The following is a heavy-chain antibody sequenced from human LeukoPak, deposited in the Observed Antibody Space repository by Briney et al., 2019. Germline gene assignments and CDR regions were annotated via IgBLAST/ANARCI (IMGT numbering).Heavy chain of an antibody. CDR1: AFTFISYS. CDR3: ARGAPMVRGVIMGY. V-gene: IGHV3-21*01. Sequence: GGSLRLSCAASAFTFISYSMKWVRQAPGKGREWVSSTSSSSSYIYYADSVKGRFTISRDNAKNSLYLQMNSLRAEDTAVYYCARGAPMVRGVIMGYWGQGTLVTVSS. CDR2: TSSSSSYI. J-gene: IGHJ4*02. D-gene: IGHD3-10*01.